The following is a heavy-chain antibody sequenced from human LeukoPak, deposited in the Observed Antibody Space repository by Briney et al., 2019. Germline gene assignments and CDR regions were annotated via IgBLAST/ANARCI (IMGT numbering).Heavy chain of an antibody. Sequence: SGTLSLTCAVSGGSISSNNWWGWVRQPPGKGLEWIGEIYHSGSPNYNPSLKSRVTISVGKSRNHFSLNLSSVTAADTAVYYCARVNINNWHSCDYWGQGTLVTVSS. J-gene: IGHJ4*02. D-gene: IGHD1-1*01. CDR3: ARVNINNWHSCDY. V-gene: IGHV4-4*02. CDR2: IYHSGSP. CDR1: GGSISSNNW.